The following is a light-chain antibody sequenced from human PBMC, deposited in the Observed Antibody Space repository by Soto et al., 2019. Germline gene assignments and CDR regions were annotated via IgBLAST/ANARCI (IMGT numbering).Light chain of an antibody. V-gene: IGLV2-14*01. CDR1: SSDVGGYNF. CDR2: DVS. CDR3: SSYTSSSTLAV. Sequence: QSALTQPASVSGSPGQSITISCTGTSSDVGGYNFVSWYQQHPGKARKLMIYDVSNRPSGVSNRFSGSKSGNTASLTISGLQAEDEADYYCSSYTSSSTLAVFGGGTKLTVL. J-gene: IGLJ2*01.